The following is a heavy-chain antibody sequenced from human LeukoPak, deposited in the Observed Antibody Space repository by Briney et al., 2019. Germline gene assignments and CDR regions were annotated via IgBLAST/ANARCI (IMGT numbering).Heavy chain of an antibody. J-gene: IGHJ4*02. D-gene: IGHD3-22*01. Sequence: PVDSVKVSCKAYRYTFTSYDINWVREAAGQGLEWMGWMNPNTGRTGFAQKFQGRLTMTRDTSISTAYMELSSLRSEDTAVYYCARLSQTPDYYSNGGYYYLGYWGQGTPVTVS. V-gene: IGHV1-8*01. CDR1: RYTFTSYD. CDR3: ARLSQTPDYYSNGGYYYLGY. CDR2: MNPNTGRT.